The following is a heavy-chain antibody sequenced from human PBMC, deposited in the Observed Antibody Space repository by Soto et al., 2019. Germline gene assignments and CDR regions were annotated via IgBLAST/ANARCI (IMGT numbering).Heavy chain of an antibody. Sequence: QVQLVQSGAEVKKPGASVKVSCKASGYTFTSYDINWVRQATGQGLEWMGWMNPNSGNTGYAKKFQGRVTMIRNTSISTADMELSSLRSEDTAVYYCAREHSSSWRFDYWGQGTLVTVSS. CDR1: GYTFTSYD. V-gene: IGHV1-8*01. D-gene: IGHD6-13*01. J-gene: IGHJ4*02. CDR2: MNPNSGNT. CDR3: AREHSSSWRFDY.